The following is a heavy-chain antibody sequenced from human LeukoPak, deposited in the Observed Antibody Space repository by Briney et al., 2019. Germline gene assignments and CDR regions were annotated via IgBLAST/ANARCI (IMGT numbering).Heavy chain of an antibody. CDR2: IKQDGSEK. D-gene: IGHD2/OR15-2a*01. J-gene: IGHJ4*02. CDR1: VFTFSNYW. V-gene: IGHV3-7*03. Sequence: GGSLRLSCAASVFTFSNYWMTWVRQAPGKGLEWVANIKQDGSEKYYVDSVKGRFTISRDNAKNSLYLQMNSLRAEDTAVYYCASLSEDYWGQGTLVTVSS. CDR3: ASLSEDY.